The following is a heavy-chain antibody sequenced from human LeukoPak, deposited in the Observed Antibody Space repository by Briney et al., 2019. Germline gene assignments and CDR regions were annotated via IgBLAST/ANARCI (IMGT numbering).Heavy chain of an antibody. CDR1: GFPFINYY. D-gene: IGHD1-26*01. J-gene: IGHJ5*02. Sequence: GGPLTLPWPASGFPFINYYLSGIPQPPGKGLEGVSNISSSGSTIYYADSVKGRFTISRDNAKNSLYLQMNSLRAEDTAVYYCAKDYVGATTSGWFDPWGQGTLVTVSS. V-gene: IGHV3-11*01. CDR3: AKDYVGATTSGWFDP. CDR2: ISSSGSTI.